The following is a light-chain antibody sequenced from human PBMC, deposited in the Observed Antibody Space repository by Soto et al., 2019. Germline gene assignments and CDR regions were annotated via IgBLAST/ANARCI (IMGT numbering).Light chain of an antibody. Sequence: QSALTQPRSVSGSPGQSVTISCTGTSSDVGDYNYVSWYQQYPGKAPKLVIYDVSKRPSGVPDRFSGSKSGNTASLTISGRQADDEADYSCCSFAGSYTFWVFGGGTKVTVL. V-gene: IGLV2-11*01. J-gene: IGLJ3*02. CDR1: SSDVGDYNY. CDR3: CSFAGSYTFWV. CDR2: DVS.